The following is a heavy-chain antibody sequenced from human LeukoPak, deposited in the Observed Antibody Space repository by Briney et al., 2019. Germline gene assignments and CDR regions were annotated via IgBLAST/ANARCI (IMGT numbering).Heavy chain of an antibody. D-gene: IGHD6-19*01. CDR3: AKDESVAGTYYFDY. V-gene: IGHV3-23*01. CDR1: GFTFSSYA. J-gene: IGHJ4*02. Sequence: GGSLRLSCAASGFTFSSYAMSWVRQAPGKGLEWVSAISGSGGSTYYADSVKGRFTISRDNSKNTLYLQMNSLGAEDTAVYYCAKDESVAGTYYFDYWGQGTLVTVSS. CDR2: ISGSGGST.